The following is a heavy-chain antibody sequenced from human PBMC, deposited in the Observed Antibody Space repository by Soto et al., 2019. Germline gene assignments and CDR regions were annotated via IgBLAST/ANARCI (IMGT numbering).Heavy chain of an antibody. CDR1: GFTFSSYA. D-gene: IGHD6-19*01. Sequence: EVQLLESGGGLVQPGGSLRLSCAASGFTFSSYAMSWVRQAPGKGLEWVSAISGSGGSTYYADSVKGRFTISRDNSKNTLYVQMTSLRAEDAAVYYCAKEKTYSSGWDGMDVWGQGTTVTVSS. CDR3: AKEKTYSSGWDGMDV. J-gene: IGHJ6*02. V-gene: IGHV3-23*01. CDR2: ISGSGGST.